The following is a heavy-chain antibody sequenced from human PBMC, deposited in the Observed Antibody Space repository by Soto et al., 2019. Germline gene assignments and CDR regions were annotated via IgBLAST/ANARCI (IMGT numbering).Heavy chain of an antibody. CDR3: AGDESEGDYPFD. CDR1: GGTFSSYA. J-gene: IGHJ4*02. CDR2: IIPIFGTA. Sequence: QVQLVQSGAEVKKPGSSVKVSCKASGGTFSSYAISWVRQAPEQGLAWMGGIIPIFGTANYAQKFQGRVTITSDESTSTAYTELSSLRSEDTAGYYCAGDESEGDYPFDWGQGTLVTVSS. V-gene: IGHV1-69*01. D-gene: IGHD4-17*01.